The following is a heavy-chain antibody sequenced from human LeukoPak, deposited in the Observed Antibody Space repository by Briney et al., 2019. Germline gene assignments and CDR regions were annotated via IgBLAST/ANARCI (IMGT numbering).Heavy chain of an antibody. Sequence: GESLKISCKGSGSSFPNYWIGWVRQLPGKGLEWIGIVYPATSDTTYSPSFQGQVTISADKSSSTAYLQWSSLKASDTAIYYCARPKTLGGYNYEFEFWGQGTLVTVSS. CDR1: GSSFPNYW. CDR2: VYPATSDT. V-gene: IGHV5-51*01. CDR3: ARPKTLGGYNYEFEF. D-gene: IGHD5-18*01. J-gene: IGHJ4*02.